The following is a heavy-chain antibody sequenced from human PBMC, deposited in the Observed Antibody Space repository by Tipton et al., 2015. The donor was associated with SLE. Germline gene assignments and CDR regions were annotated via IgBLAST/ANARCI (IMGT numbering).Heavy chain of an antibody. Sequence: SLRLSCTASGFTFGDYAMSWVRQAPGKGLEWVGFIRSKAYGGTTEYAASVKGRFTISRDDSKSIAYLQMNSLKTEDTAVYYCTGDSSGPHAFDIWGQGTMVTASS. D-gene: IGHD3-22*01. CDR1: GFTFGDYA. J-gene: IGHJ3*02. CDR2: IRSKAYGGTT. CDR3: TGDSSGPHAFDI. V-gene: IGHV3-49*04.